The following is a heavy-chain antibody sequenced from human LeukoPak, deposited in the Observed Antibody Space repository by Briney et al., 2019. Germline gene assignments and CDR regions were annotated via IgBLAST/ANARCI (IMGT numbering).Heavy chain of an antibody. CDR3: ARGPVSFADY. CDR1: GGSISSYC. D-gene: IGHD2-2*01. V-gene: IGHV4-59*08. J-gene: IGHJ4*02. CDR2: IYYSGST. Sequence: SETLSLTCTVSGGSISSYCWSWIRQPPGKGLEWIGYIYYSGSTNYNPSLKSRVTISVDTSKNQFSLKLSSVTAADTAVYYCARGPVSFADYWGQGTLVTVSS.